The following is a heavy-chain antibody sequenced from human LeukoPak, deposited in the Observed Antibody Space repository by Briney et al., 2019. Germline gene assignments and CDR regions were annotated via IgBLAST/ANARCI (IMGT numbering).Heavy chain of an antibody. CDR1: GFTFSSYE. Sequence: GGSLRLSCVVSGFTFSSYEMHWVRQAPGKGLEWVSCINTNGSTTNYADSVKGRFTISRDNAKNSLYLQMNGLRAEDTAVYYCARPRWLDIWGQGTLVTVSS. CDR3: ARPRWLDI. D-gene: IGHD4-23*01. V-gene: IGHV3-48*03. J-gene: IGHJ3*02. CDR2: INTNGSTT.